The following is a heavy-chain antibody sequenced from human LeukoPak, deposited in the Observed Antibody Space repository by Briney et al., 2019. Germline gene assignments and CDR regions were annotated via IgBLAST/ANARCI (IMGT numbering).Heavy chain of an antibody. Sequence: GGSLRLSCAASGFIFRRYAMSWVRQAPGKGLEWVSAISGSGGSTYYADSVKGRFTISRDNSKNTLYLQMNSLRAEDTAVYYCAKDLASAAGPWGQGTLVTVSS. CDR3: AKDLASAAGP. D-gene: IGHD6-13*01. CDR2: ISGSGGST. J-gene: IGHJ5*02. V-gene: IGHV3-23*01. CDR1: GFIFRRYA.